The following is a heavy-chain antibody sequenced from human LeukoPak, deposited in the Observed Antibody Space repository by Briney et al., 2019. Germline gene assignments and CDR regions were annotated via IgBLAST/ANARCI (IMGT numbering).Heavy chain of an antibody. CDR2: INHSGST. CDR1: GGSFSGYY. J-gene: IGHJ4*02. V-gene: IGHV4-34*01. D-gene: IGHD3-3*01. Sequence: SETLSLTCAVYGGSFSGYYWSWIRQPPGKGLEWIGEINHSGSTNYNPSLKSRVTISVDTSKNQFSLKLSSVTAADTAVYYCARHGRNFWSGYYTRHFDYWAREPWSPSPQ. CDR3: ARHGRNFWSGYYTRHFDY.